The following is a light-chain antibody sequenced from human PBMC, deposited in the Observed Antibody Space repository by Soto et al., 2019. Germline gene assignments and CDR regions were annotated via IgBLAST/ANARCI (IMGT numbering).Light chain of an antibody. CDR2: GAS. J-gene: IGKJ2*03. CDR1: QSVSSSY. Sequence: EIVLTQSPGTLSLSPGERATLSCRASQSVSSSYLAWYQQKPGQAPRLLIYGASGRATGIPDRFSGSGSGTDFSLTISSLEPEDSAVYYCQQYGSSPPYSFGQGTKLEIK. V-gene: IGKV3-20*01. CDR3: QQYGSSPPYS.